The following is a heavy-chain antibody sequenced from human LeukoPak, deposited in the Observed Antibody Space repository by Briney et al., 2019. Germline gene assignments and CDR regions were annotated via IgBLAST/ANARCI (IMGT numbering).Heavy chain of an antibody. J-gene: IGHJ4*02. CDR1: GYTFTSYG. V-gene: IGHV1-18*01. Sequence: ASVKVSCKASGYTFTSYGISWVRQAPGRGLEWLGWISTYNGNTHYAQKFQGRVTMTRNTSISTAYMELSSLRSEDTAVYYCARLNAGLNSSAWGQGTLVTVSS. D-gene: IGHD6-25*01. CDR2: ISTYNGNT. CDR3: ARLNAGLNSSA.